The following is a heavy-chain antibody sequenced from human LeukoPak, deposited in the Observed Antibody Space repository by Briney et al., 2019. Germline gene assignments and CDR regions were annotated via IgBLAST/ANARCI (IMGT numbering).Heavy chain of an antibody. J-gene: IGHJ2*01. V-gene: IGHV1-3*01. Sequence: ASVKVSCKASGYTFTSYAMHWVRQAPGQRLEWMGWINAANGNTKYSQKFQGRVTITRDTSASTAYMELSSLRSEDTAVYYCARDPRFHGYCSSTSCYMAPDWYFDLWGRGTLVTVSS. CDR1: GYTFTSYA. D-gene: IGHD2-2*02. CDR2: INAANGNT. CDR3: ARDPRFHGYCSSTSCYMAPDWYFDL.